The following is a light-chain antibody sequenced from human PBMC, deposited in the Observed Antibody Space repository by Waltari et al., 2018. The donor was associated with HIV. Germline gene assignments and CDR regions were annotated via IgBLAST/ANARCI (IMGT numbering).Light chain of an antibody. J-gene: IGLJ2*01. CDR1: TLRNYY. CDR3: SSRDNSGNHVV. Sequence: AVSVALGQTVRITCQGDTLRNYYATWYQQKTGQAPLLVMYGKNNRPSGIPDRFSGSTSGNTASLTITGTQPEDESDYYCSSRDNSGNHVVFGGGTKLTVL. CDR2: GKN. V-gene: IGLV3-19*01.